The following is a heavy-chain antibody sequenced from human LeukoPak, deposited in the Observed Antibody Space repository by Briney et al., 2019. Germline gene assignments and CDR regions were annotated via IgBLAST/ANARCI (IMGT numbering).Heavy chain of an antibody. V-gene: IGHV7-4-1*02. D-gene: IGHD6-19*01. CDR2: INTNTGNP. CDR1: GYTFTNYY. CDR3: ARTSSGWSSWGEYYYYYMDV. Sequence: ASVKVSCKASGYTFTNYYIHWVRQSPGQGLEWMGWINTNTGNPTYAQGFTGRFVFSLDTSVSTAYLQISSLKAEDTAVYYCARTSSGWSSWGEYYYYYMDVWGKGTTVTVSS. J-gene: IGHJ6*03.